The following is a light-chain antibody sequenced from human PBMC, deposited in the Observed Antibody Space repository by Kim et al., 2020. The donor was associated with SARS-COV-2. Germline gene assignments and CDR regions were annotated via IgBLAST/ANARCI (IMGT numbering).Light chain of an antibody. J-gene: IGKJ5*01. CDR3: QQLNSYPIT. V-gene: IGKV1-9*01. Sequence: ASVGDRVTITCRASQGISSYLAWYQQKPGKAPKLLIYAASTLQSGVPSRFSCSGSGTEFTLTISSLQPEDFATYYCQQLNSYPITFGQGTRLEIK. CDR1: QGISSY. CDR2: AAS.